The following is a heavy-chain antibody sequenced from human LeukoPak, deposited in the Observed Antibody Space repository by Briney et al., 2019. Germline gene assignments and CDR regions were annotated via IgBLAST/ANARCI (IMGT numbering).Heavy chain of an antibody. CDR2: ISGSGGST. Sequence: GGSLRLSCAASGFTFSSYAMSWVRQAPGKGLEWVSAISGSGGSTYYADSVKGRFTISRDNSKNTLYLQVNSLRAEDTAVYYCAKGGFNYYDSSGGQGTLVTVSS. V-gene: IGHV3-23*01. CDR1: GFTFSSYA. CDR3: AKGGFNYYDSS. J-gene: IGHJ4*02. D-gene: IGHD3-22*01.